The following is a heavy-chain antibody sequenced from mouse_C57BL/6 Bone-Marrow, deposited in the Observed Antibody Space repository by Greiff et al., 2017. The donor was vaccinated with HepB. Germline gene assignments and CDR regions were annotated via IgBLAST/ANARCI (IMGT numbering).Heavy chain of an antibody. CDR3: ANLSYYYGSSPYYFDY. D-gene: IGHD1-1*01. Sequence: VKLQESGPGLVAPSQSLSITCTVSGFSLTSYGVDWVRQPPGKGLEWLGVIWGGGSTNYNSALMSRLSISKDNSKSQVFLKMNSLQTDDTAMYYCANLSYYYGSSPYYFDYWGQGTTLTVSS. V-gene: IGHV2-9*01. CDR2: IWGGGST. CDR1: GFSLTSYG. J-gene: IGHJ2*01.